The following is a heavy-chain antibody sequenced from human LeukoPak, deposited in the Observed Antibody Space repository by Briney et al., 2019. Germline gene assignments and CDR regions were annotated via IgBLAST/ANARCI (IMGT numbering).Heavy chain of an antibody. CDR1: GYTFTGYF. CDR2: INLNSGDT. D-gene: IGHD1-26*01. J-gene: IGHJ4*02. CDR3: ARDLSSTANWEFDY. Sequence: ASVKVSCRASGYTFTGYFMHWVRQAPGQGLEWMGRINLNSGDTYYAQNFQGRVTMTRDTSISTAYVELSRLTSDDTAIYCCARDLSSTANWEFDYWGQGTLVTVSS. V-gene: IGHV1-2*06.